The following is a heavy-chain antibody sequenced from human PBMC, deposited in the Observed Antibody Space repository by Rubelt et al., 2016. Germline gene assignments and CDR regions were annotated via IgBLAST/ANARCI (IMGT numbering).Heavy chain of an antibody. CDR1: GGSISSSSYY. CDR2: ISYSGRT. V-gene: IGHV4-39*01. J-gene: IGHJ3*02. Sequence: QLQLQESGPGLVKPSVTLSLPCPVSGGSISSSSYYWGLIRQPPGQGLEWIGSISYSGRTYYNPSLRSRVTITVDTSRNQFSRKLSSVTAADTAVYYCARRNGESSGWYSIRGAFDSWGQGTMVTVSS. D-gene: IGHD6-19*01. CDR3: ARRNGESSGWYSIRGAFDS.